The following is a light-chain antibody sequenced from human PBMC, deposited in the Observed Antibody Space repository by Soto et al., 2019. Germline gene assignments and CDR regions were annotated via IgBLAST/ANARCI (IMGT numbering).Light chain of an antibody. CDR3: SSYTSSSTRV. CDR2: DVS. J-gene: IGLJ1*01. Sequence: QSALTQPASVSGSPGQSITISCTGTSSDVGSYNYVSWYQQHPGKAPKLMIYDVSSRPSGVSNRFSGSKSGNTASLTISGPQAEDEADYYCSSYTSSSTRVFGTGTKVTVL. CDR1: SSDVGSYNY. V-gene: IGLV2-14*01.